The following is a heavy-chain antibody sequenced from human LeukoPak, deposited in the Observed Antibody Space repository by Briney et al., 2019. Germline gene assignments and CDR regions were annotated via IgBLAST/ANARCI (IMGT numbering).Heavy chain of an antibody. Sequence: GGSLRLSCAASGFTFDDYGMSWVRQAPGKGLEWVSGINWNGGSTGYADSVKGRFTISRDNAKNSLYLQMNGLRAEDTAVYYCARDSRQQLFDYWGQGTLVTVSS. CDR2: INWNGGST. J-gene: IGHJ4*02. CDR3: ARDSRQQLFDY. V-gene: IGHV3-20*04. CDR1: GFTFDDYG. D-gene: IGHD4-11*01.